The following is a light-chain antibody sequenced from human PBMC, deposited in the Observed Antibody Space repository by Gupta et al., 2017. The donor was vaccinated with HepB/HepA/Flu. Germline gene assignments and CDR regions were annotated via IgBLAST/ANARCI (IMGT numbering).Light chain of an antibody. CDR1: QSVRSN. CDR2: GAS. CDR3: QQYQDWPPLT. V-gene: IGKV3-15*01. J-gene: IGKJ4*01. Sequence: EIVMTQSPATLSVSPGERATLSCRASQSVRSNLAWYQQKPGQSPRLLIYGASSRATGVPARFSGSKSGTEFTLTISSRQSEDFAVYYCQQYQDWPPLTFVGGTKVEIK.